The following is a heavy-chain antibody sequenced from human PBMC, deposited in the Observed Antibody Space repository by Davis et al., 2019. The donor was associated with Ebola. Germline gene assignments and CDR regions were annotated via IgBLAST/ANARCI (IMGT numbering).Heavy chain of an antibody. CDR1: GGSFSGYY. V-gene: IGHV4-34*01. J-gene: IGHJ4*02. CDR2: INHSGST. D-gene: IGHD2-15*01. CDR3: ARGGYCSGGSCYISPVELDY. Sequence: PSETLSLTCAVYGGSFSGYYWSWIRQPPGKGLEWIGEINHSGSTNYNPSLKSRVTISVDTSKNQFSLKLSSVTAADTAVYYCARGGYCSGGSCYISPVELDYWGQGTLVTVSS.